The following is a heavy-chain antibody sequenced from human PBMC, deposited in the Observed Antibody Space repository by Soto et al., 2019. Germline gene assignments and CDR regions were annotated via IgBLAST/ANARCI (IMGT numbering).Heavy chain of an antibody. CDR1: GGSISSGGYS. Sequence: QLQLQESGSGLVKPSQTLSLTCAVSGGSISSGGYSWSWIRQPPGEGLAWIGYTYHSGNTNYNPSPTSRATTTVARSKPPSSLTLSSLTAAHTAVSYSATVPDPWGQGTLVPVSS. J-gene: IGHJ5*02. CDR2: TYHSGNT. CDR3: ATVPDP. V-gene: IGHV4-30-2*01.